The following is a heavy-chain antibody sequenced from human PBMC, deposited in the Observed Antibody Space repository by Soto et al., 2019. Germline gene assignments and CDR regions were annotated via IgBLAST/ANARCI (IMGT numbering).Heavy chain of an antibody. Sequence: QVQLEQSGAEVTKPGASVKVSCKASGYTFTSYAINWVRQATGQGLEWMGWMSPNTGATGYAQKFQGRVTMPRDTSISTAYMELSNLRSEDTSIYYCARGVDAGVDVWGQGSTVTVSS. V-gene: IGHV1-8*01. CDR1: GYTFTSYA. CDR3: ARGVDAGVDV. CDR2: MSPNTGAT. D-gene: IGHD1-1*01. J-gene: IGHJ6*02.